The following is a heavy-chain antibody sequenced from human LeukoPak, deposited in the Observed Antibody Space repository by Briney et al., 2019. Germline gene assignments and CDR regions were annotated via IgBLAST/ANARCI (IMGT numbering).Heavy chain of an antibody. V-gene: IGHV1-18*01. Sequence: ASVKVSCKASGYTFTSYGISWVRQAPGQGLEWMGWISAYNGNINYAQKLQGRVTMTTDTSTSTAYMELRSLRSDDTAVYYCARARRPIMITFGGVIDDAFDIWGQGTMVTVSA. CDR3: ARARRPIMITFGGVIDDAFDI. CDR2: ISAYNGNI. J-gene: IGHJ3*02. D-gene: IGHD3-16*02. CDR1: GYTFTSYG.